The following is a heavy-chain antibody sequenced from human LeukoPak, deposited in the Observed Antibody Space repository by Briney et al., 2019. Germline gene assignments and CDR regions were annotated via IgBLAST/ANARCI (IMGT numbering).Heavy chain of an antibody. D-gene: IGHD3-22*01. CDR3: ARVATYYYDSSGSLRVHYFDY. CDR2: ISSSGSTI. V-gene: IGHV3-11*01. CDR1: GFTFSDYY. J-gene: IGHJ4*02. Sequence: GGSLRLSCAASGFTFSDYYMSWIRQAPGKGLEWVSYISSSGSTIYYADSVKGRFTISRDNAKNSLYLQMNSLRAEDTAVYYCARVATYYYDSSGSLRVHYFDYWGLGTLVTVSS.